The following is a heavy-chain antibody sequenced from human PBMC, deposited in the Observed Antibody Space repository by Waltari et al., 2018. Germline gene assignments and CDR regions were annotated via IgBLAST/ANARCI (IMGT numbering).Heavy chain of an antibody. CDR3: AKASRGSGYDWDAFDI. V-gene: IGHV3-30-3*02. CDR1: GFTFSSYA. D-gene: IGHD5-12*01. Sequence: QVQLVESGGGVVQPGRSLRLSCAASGFTFSSYAVHWVRQAPGKGLEWLAVISSDGTFKYHADSVKGRFTISRDNPKNTLYLQMNSLRTEDTAVYYCAKASRGSGYDWDAFDIWGLGTMVTVSS. J-gene: IGHJ3*02. CDR2: ISSDGTFK.